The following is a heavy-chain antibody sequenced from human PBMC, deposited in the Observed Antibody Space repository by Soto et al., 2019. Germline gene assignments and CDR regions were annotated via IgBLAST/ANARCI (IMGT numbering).Heavy chain of an antibody. CDR2: IYYSGST. CDR1: GGSISSGGYY. Sequence: SETLSLTCTVSGGSISSGGYYWSWIRQHPGKGLEWIGYIYYSGSTYYNPSLKSRVTISVDTSKNQFSLKLSSVTAADTAVYYCARDPNEAGAFDYWGQGTLVTVSS. CDR3: ARDPNEAGAFDY. V-gene: IGHV4-31*03. J-gene: IGHJ4*02. D-gene: IGHD6-19*01.